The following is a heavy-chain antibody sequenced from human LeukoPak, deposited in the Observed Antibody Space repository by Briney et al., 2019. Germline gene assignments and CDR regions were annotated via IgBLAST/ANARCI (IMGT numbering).Heavy chain of an antibody. CDR1: GFTFSNYE. CDR2: ISNSGNTK. J-gene: IGHJ4*02. CDR3: ARGRVEFDY. Sequence: GGSLRLSCAASGFTFSNYEMNWIRQAPGKGLEWISYISNSGNTKYYADSVKGRFTISRDNSKNTLYLQMNSLRAEDTAVYYCARGRVEFDYWGQGTLVTVSS. D-gene: IGHD2-15*01. V-gene: IGHV3-48*03.